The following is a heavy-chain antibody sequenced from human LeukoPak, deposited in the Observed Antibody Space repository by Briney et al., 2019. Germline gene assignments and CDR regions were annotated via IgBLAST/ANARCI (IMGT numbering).Heavy chain of an antibody. Sequence: GGSLRLSCAASEFTFSDYYMSWIRQAPGKGLEWVSYISSSGSTIYYADSVKGRFTISRDNAKNSLYLQMNSLRAEDTAVYYCARFVSQDAFDIWGQGTMVTVSS. J-gene: IGHJ3*02. CDR3: ARFVSQDAFDI. CDR1: EFTFSDYY. CDR2: ISSSGSTI. V-gene: IGHV3-11*04.